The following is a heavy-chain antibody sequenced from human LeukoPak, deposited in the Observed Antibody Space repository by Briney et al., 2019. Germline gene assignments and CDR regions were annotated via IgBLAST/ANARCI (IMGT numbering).Heavy chain of an antibody. J-gene: IGHJ4*02. Sequence: GRSLRLSCAASGFTFSSYWMHWVRQAPGKGLVWISRINSDGSGTSYADSVKGRFTISRDNAKNTLYLQMNSLRAEDTAAYYCARADDGANSWVNYWGQGTLVTVSS. D-gene: IGHD4-23*01. CDR3: ARADDGANSWVNY. CDR1: GFTFSSYW. V-gene: IGHV3-74*01. CDR2: INSDGSGT.